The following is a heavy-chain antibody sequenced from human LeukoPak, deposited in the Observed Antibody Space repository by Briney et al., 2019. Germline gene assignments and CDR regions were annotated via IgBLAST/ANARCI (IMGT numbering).Heavy chain of an antibody. D-gene: IGHD4-17*01. Sequence: GGSLRLSCAASGFTFTTYWMHWVPQAPGKGLVWVSRINGDGRSSNYADSVKGRFTISWDNARNTLYLQMNSLRAEDTALYYCARTSPTPHFDFWGQGTLVTVSS. J-gene: IGHJ4*02. V-gene: IGHV3-74*01. CDR3: ARTSPTPHFDF. CDR1: GFTFTTYW. CDR2: INGDGRSS.